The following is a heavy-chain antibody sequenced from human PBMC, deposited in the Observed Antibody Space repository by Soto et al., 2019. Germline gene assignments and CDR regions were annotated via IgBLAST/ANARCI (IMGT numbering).Heavy chain of an antibody. Sequence: PSETLSLTCAVYGGSFSGYYWSWIRQPPGKGLEWIGEINHSGSTNYNPSLKSRVTISVDTSKNQFSLKLSSVTAADTAVYYCARKEMVLGSGYKGNWFDPWGQGTLVTVSS. D-gene: IGHD3-3*01. CDR3: ARKEMVLGSGYKGNWFDP. J-gene: IGHJ5*02. V-gene: IGHV4-34*01. CDR2: INHSGST. CDR1: GGSFSGYY.